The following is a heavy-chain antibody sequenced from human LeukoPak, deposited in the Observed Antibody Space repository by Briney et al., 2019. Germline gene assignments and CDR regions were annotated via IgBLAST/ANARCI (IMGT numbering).Heavy chain of an antibody. Sequence: GASLRLSCAASGFSLSTYGVSWVRQPPGKGLEWVSGVTGTGGSTYYADSVKGRFTVSRDTSKNTLYLQMNSLRAEDTAIYYCAKDHGTAVAGFYYWGQGTLVTVSS. J-gene: IGHJ4*02. CDR3: AKDHGTAVAGFYY. V-gene: IGHV3-23*01. CDR1: GFSLSTYG. CDR2: VTGTGGST. D-gene: IGHD6-19*01.